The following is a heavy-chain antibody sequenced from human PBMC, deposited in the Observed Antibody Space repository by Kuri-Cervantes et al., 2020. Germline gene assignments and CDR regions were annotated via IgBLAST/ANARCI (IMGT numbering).Heavy chain of an antibody. CDR1: GGTFSSYA. CDR3: ARVGGSDKPNFDY. Sequence: SVKVSCKASGGTFSSYAISWVRQAPGQGLEWMGGIIPIFGTANYAQKFQGRVTIAADESTSTAYMELSSLRSEDTAVYYCARVGGSDKPNFDYWGQGTLVTVSS. D-gene: IGHD6-25*01. J-gene: IGHJ4*02. CDR2: IIPIFGTA. V-gene: IGHV1-69*13.